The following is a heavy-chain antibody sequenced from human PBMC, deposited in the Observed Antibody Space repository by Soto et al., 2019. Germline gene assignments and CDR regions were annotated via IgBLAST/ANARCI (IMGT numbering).Heavy chain of an antibody. CDR3: AHDSHGGNTYFDL. Sequence: VQLQESGPGLVRPSETLSLTCTVSGGSISSGKFYWSWIRQPPGKGPEWIGYIYFSGSTSYSPSLKSRLTISLNTSNNQFSLKLTSVTAADTAVYYCAHDSHGGNTYFDLWGQGALVTVSS. V-gene: IGHV4-30-4*01. J-gene: IGHJ4*02. CDR1: GGSISSGKFY. D-gene: IGHD1-26*01. CDR2: IYFSGST.